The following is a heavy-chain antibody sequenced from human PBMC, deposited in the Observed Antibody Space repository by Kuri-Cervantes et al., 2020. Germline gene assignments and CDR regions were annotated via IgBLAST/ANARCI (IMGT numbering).Heavy chain of an antibody. V-gene: IGHV3-9*01. CDR1: GFTFDDYV. D-gene: IGHD3-16*01. CDR2: ISWNSGSI. Sequence: SLKISCVASGFTFDDYVIYWVRQAPGKGLEWVSGISWNSGSIDYVDSVKGRFTISRDNAENSLYLQMNSLRAEDTAVYFCARWGNFDNLYYFASWGQGALVTVSS. CDR3: ARWGNFDNLYYFAS. J-gene: IGHJ4*02.